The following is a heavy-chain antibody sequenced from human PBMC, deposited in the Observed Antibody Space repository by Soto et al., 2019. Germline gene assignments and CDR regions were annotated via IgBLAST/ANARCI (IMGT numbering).Heavy chain of an antibody. Sequence: SVKVSRQASGGTLSSYSIRWVGQAPGPGLEWMGGIIPIFGTANYAQKFQGRVTITADESTSTAYMELSSLRSEDTAVYYCARATTPENYYYYGMDVWGQGTTVTVSS. V-gene: IGHV1-69*01. J-gene: IGHJ6*02. CDR1: GGTLSSYS. CDR3: ARATTPENYYYYGMDV. CDR2: IIPIFGTA.